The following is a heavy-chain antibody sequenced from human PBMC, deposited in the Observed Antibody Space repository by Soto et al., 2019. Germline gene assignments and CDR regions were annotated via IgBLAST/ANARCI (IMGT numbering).Heavy chain of an antibody. Sequence: EVQLVQSGGGLVQPGGSLRLSCAASGFTFSSYWMSWVRQAPGKGLEWVANIKQDGSEKYYVDSVKGRFTISRDNVKNSLYLQMNSLGAEDTAVYYCARGGGPHYVWGSYRWGIDYWGQGTLVTVSS. D-gene: IGHD3-16*02. CDR2: IKQDGSEK. V-gene: IGHV3-7*04. CDR3: ARGGGPHYVWGSYRWGIDY. CDR1: GFTFSSYW. J-gene: IGHJ4*02.